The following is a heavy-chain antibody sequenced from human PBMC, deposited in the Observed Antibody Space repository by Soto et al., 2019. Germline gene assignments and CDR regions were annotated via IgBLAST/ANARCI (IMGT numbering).Heavy chain of an antibody. V-gene: IGHV1-8*01. CDR2: MNPNSGST. CDR1: GYTFTSYD. Sequence: QVQLVQSGAEVKKPGSSVKVSCKASGYTFTSYDSNWVRQATGQGLEWMGWMNPNSGSTAYAQKFQGRVTMIRNTSISTAYMELSSLRSEDTSVYYCARERGAFDIWGQGTMVTVSS. J-gene: IGHJ3*02. CDR3: ARERGAFDI.